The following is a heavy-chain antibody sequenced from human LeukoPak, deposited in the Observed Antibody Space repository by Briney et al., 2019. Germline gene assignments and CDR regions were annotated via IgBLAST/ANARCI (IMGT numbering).Heavy chain of an antibody. V-gene: IGHV4-39*01. D-gene: IGHD1-26*01. J-gene: IGHJ3*02. CDR3: ARRLTWELHSGAFDI. Sequence: SETLSLTCTVSGGSISSSSYYWGWIRQPPGKGLEWIGSIYYSGSTYYNPSLKSRVTISVDTSKNQFSLKLSSVTAADTAVYYCARRLTWELHSGAFDIWGQGTMVTVSS. CDR1: GGSISSSSYY. CDR2: IYYSGST.